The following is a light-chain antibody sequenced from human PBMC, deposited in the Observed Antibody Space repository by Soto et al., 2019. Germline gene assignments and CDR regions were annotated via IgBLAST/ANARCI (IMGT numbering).Light chain of an antibody. CDR2: DAS. Sequence: DIVLTQSPATLSLSPGERATLSCRASQSVSSYLAWYQQKPGQAPRLLIYDASNRATGIPARFSGSGSGTDFTLTISRLEPEDFAVYYCQQYGSSSTFGQGTRLEIK. V-gene: IGKV3-11*01. J-gene: IGKJ5*01. CDR3: QQYGSSST. CDR1: QSVSSY.